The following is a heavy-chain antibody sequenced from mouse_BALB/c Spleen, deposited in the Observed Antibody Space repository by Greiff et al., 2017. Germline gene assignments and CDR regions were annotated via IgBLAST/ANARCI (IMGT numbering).Heavy chain of an antibody. Sequence: QVHVKQSGAELVKPGASVKLSCKASGYTFTSYYMYWVKQRPGQGLEWIGEINPSNGGTNFNEKFKSKATLTVDKSSSTAYMQLSSLTSEDSAVYYCTRRTTVEYFDYWGQGTTLTVSS. V-gene: IGHV1S81*02. CDR3: TRRTTVEYFDY. CDR1: GYTFTSYY. D-gene: IGHD1-1*01. J-gene: IGHJ2*01. CDR2: INPSNGGT.